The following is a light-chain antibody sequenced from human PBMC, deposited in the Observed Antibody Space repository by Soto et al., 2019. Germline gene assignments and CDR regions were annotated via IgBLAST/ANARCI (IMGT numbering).Light chain of an antibody. CDR3: QQYNSWQLT. V-gene: IGKV3-15*01. J-gene: IGKJ3*01. CDR1: QSVSGN. Sequence: EIVMTQSPATLSLSPGERATLSCRASQSVSGNLAWYQQKPGQAPRLLISGASTRATGIPARFSGSGSGTEFTLTISSLQSEDFAVYYCQQYNSWQLTFGPGTKVDIK. CDR2: GAS.